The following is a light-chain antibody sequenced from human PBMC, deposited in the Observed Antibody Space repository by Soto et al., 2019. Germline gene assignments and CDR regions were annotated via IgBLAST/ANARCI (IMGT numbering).Light chain of an antibody. V-gene: IGKV3-20*01. J-gene: IGKJ2*01. Sequence: EIVLTQSPGTLSLSPGERATLSGRASQSLSSNYLAWYQQKPGQALRLLIYGASSRATAIPDRFSGSGSGTDFTLTISRLEPEDFAVYYCQQYGSSVRTFGQGTKLEIK. CDR1: QSLSSNY. CDR2: GAS. CDR3: QQYGSSVRT.